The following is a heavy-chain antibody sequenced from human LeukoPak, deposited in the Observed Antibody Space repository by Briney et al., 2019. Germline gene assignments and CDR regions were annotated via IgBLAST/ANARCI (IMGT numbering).Heavy chain of an antibody. J-gene: IGHJ5*02. CDR2: IWYDGSNK. CDR1: GFTLSSYG. CDR3: ARDRYCSGGSCYPRWFDP. D-gene: IGHD2-15*01. Sequence: GGSLRLSCAASGFTLSSYGMHWVRQAPGKGLEWVAVIWYDGSNKYYADSVKGRFTISRDNSKNTLYLQMNSLRAEDTAVYYCARDRYCSGGSCYPRWFDPWGQGTLVTVSS. V-gene: IGHV3-33*01.